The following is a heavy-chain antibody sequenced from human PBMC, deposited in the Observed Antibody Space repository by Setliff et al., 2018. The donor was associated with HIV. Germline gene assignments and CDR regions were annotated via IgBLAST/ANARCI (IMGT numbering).Heavy chain of an antibody. CDR3: AKVVSYLYGPRLAFDF. D-gene: IGHD4-17*01. V-gene: IGHV3-23*01. Sequence: PGGSLRLSCVAAGFTFSNYAMSWVRQPPGKGLEWVSGISGSGSTTLYADSVKGRFTISRDNSKNTVYLQMNSLRAEDTALYYCAKVVSYLYGPRLAFDFWGQGTRVTVSS. CDR2: ISGSGSTT. J-gene: IGHJ4*02. CDR1: GFTFSNYA.